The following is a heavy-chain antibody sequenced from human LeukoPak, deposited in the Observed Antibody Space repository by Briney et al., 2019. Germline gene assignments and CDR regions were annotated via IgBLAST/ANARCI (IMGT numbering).Heavy chain of an antibody. D-gene: IGHD2-2*01. CDR2: IYYSGST. J-gene: IGHJ5*02. CDR3: ARVDFVVVPAAMYWFDP. V-gene: IGHV4-61*01. CDR1: GGPVSSSSYY. Sequence: SETLSLTCTVSGGPVSSSSYYWSWIRQPPGKGLEWIGYIYYSGSTNYNPSLKSRVTISVDTSTNQFSLKLSSVTAADTAVYYCARVDFVVVPAAMYWFDPWGQGTLVTVSS.